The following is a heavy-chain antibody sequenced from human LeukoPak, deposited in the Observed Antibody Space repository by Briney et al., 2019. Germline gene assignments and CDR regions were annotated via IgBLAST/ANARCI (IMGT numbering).Heavy chain of an antibody. J-gene: IGHJ6*02. D-gene: IGHD6-19*01. CDR2: ISYSGVVE. CDR3: AKSGQWLVRYYYYGMDV. Sequence: PGTSLRLSCTASGYTFSDYGMHWVRQAPGKGLEWLSVISYSGVVEFYADSVKGRFTISRDNSKNTLYLQMNSLRAEDTAVYYCAKSGQWLVRYYYYGMDVWGQGTTVTVSS. V-gene: IGHV3-30*18. CDR1: GYTFSDYG.